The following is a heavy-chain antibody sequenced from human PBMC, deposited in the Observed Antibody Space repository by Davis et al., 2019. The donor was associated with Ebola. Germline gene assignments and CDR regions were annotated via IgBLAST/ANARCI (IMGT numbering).Heavy chain of an antibody. Sequence: SETLSLTCAVSGGSISNYYWSWIRQPPGKGLEWIGYIYYSGSTNYNPSLKSRVTISVDTSKNQFSLNLNSVTAADTAVYYCVRAFGSGSYYVWGQGTLVTVSS. V-gene: IGHV4-59*08. CDR3: VRAFGSGSYYV. CDR1: GGSISNYY. J-gene: IGHJ4*02. D-gene: IGHD3-10*01. CDR2: IYYSGST.